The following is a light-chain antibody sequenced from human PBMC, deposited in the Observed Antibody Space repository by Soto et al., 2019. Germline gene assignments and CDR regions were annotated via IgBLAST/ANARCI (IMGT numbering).Light chain of an antibody. J-gene: IGKJ2*01. Sequence: EIVLTQSPGTLSLSPGERATLSCRASQSVSSSYVAWYQQKPGQAPRLLIYGASSRATGIPDRLSGRGSGTDFTLTISRLEPEDFAVYYCQQYGASPYTFGQGTKLEI. V-gene: IGKV3-20*01. CDR1: QSVSSSY. CDR2: GAS. CDR3: QQYGASPYT.